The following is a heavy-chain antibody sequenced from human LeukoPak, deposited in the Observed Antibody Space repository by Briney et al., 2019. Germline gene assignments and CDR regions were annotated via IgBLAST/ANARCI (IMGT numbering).Heavy chain of an antibody. V-gene: IGHV3-33*01. CDR2: IWYDGSNK. D-gene: IGHD1-1*01. J-gene: IGHJ4*02. CDR3: AREPGTPTTGRDSGNFDW. CDR1: GFTFSSYG. Sequence: GGSLRLSCAASGFTFSSYGMHWVRQAPGKGLEWVAVIWYDGSNKYYADSVKGRFTISRDNSKNTLYLQMNSLRAEDTAVYYCAREPGTPTTGRDSGNFDWWGQGTLVTVSS.